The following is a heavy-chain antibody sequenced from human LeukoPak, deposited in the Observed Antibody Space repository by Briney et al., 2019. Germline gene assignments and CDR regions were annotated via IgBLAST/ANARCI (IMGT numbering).Heavy chain of an antibody. Sequence: SETLSLTCAVSGGSISSSNYYWGWIRQPPGQGLEWIGSIYYSGNTHYNPSLKSRVIISTDTSKNQFSLTLTAVTASDTAIYYCARRSPLVVVTAAHYYDYWGQGTLVTVSS. V-gene: IGHV4-39*01. CDR3: ARRSPLVVVTAAHYYDY. J-gene: IGHJ4*02. CDR1: GGSISSSNYY. D-gene: IGHD2-21*02. CDR2: IYYSGNT.